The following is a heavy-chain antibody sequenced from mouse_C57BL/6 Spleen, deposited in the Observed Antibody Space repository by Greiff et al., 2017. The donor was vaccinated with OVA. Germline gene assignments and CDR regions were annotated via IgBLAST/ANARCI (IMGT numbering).Heavy chain of an antibody. J-gene: IGHJ4*01. CDR3: ARVHYDYDDYAMDY. CDR2: ISYDGSN. D-gene: IGHD2-4*01. Sequence: EVQLVESGPGLVKPSQSLSLTCSVTGYSITSGYYWNWIRQFPGNKLEWMGYISYDGSNNYNPSLKNRISITRDTSKNQFFLKLNSVTTEDTATYYCARVHYDYDDYAMDYWGQGTSVTVSS. CDR1: GYSITSGYY. V-gene: IGHV3-6*01.